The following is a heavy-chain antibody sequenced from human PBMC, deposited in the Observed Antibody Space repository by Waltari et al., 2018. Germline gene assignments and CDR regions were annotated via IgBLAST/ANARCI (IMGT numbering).Heavy chain of an antibody. Sequence: QLQLQESGPGLVKPSETLSLTCTVSCGSINSSNYYCGWIRQPPGKGLEWIGSISYSGNTYYNPPLKSRVTISVDTSKNQFSLKVGSVTSADTAVYYCARRYAFWSGYFFDNWGQGTLVTVSS. D-gene: IGHD3-3*01. V-gene: IGHV4-39*01. CDR1: CGSINSSNYY. J-gene: IGHJ4*02. CDR2: ISYSGNT. CDR3: ARRYAFWSGYFFDN.